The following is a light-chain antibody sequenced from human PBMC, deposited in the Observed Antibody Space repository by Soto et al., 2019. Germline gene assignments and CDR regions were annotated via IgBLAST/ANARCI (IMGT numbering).Light chain of an antibody. J-gene: IGLJ2*01. V-gene: IGLV2-14*01. CDR1: TSDVGGYNF. CDR3: CSYTSSSTRVV. Sequence: QSALTQPASVSGSPGQSITISCTGTTSDVGGYNFVSWYQQHPGKAPKLMIYEVSDRPSRVSNRFSGSKSGNTASLTISGLQAEDEADYYCCSYTSSSTRVVFGGGTKVTVL. CDR2: EVS.